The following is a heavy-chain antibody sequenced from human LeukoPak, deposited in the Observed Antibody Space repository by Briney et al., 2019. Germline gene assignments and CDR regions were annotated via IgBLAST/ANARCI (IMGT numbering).Heavy chain of an antibody. D-gene: IGHD1-26*01. CDR3: ARVLSGSSLFDY. J-gene: IGHJ4*02. CDR2: IYYCGST. Sequence: PSETLSLTCSVSGDSISSYYWSWIRQAPGKGLEWIGYIYYCGSTNYNPSLKSRVIISVDTSKNQFSLKLSSVTAADTAVYYCARVLSGSSLFDYWGQGTLVTVSS. V-gene: IGHV4-59*01. CDR1: GDSISSYY.